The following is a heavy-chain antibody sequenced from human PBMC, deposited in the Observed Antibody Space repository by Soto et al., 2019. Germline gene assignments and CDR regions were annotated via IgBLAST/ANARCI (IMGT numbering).Heavy chain of an antibody. Sequence: QVQLVQSGAEAKKPGSSVKVSCKTSGGTFSSYAISWVRQAPGQGLEWMGGIVPLFRTTNYAQKFQGRVTTTADTSKYTVYMELSGLTSADTAVYYCARGGYSSTWSNLLDRSGLDVWGQGTTGTFSX. CDR3: ARGGYSSTWSNLLDRSGLDV. J-gene: IGHJ6*02. V-gene: IGHV1-69*06. D-gene: IGHD6-13*01. CDR1: GGTFSSYA. CDR2: IVPLFRTT.